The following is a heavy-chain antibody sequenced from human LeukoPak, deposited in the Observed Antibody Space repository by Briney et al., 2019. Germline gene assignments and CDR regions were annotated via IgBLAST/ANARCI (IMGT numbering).Heavy chain of an antibody. V-gene: IGHV3-23*01. CDR3: AKDQEYYDSSGYYPDAFDI. Sequence: GGSLRLSCAASGFTFSSYAMSWVRQAPGKGLEWVSGISGSGGNTYYADSVKGRFTISRDNSKNTLSLQMNSLRAEDTAVYYCAKDQEYYDSSGYYPDAFDIWGQGTMVTVSS. CDR2: ISGSGGNT. CDR1: GFTFSSYA. D-gene: IGHD3-22*01. J-gene: IGHJ3*02.